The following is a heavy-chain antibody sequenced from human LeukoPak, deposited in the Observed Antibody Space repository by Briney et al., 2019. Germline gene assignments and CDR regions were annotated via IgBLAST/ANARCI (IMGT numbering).Heavy chain of an antibody. CDR2: ISAYNGNT. Sequence: GASVKVSCKASGYTFTNYGINWVRQAPGRGLEWMGWISAYNGNTNYAQKLQGRVTMTTDTSTSTAYMELRSLRSDDTAVYYCARDWGSHSSGPTSDYWGQGTLVTVSS. CDR3: ARDWGSHSSGPTSDY. D-gene: IGHD6-19*01. J-gene: IGHJ4*02. V-gene: IGHV1-18*01. CDR1: GYTFTNYG.